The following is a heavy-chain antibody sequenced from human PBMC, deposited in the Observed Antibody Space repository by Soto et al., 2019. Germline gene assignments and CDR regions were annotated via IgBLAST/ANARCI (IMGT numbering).Heavy chain of an antibody. CDR2: ISSSGVST. CDR3: ARFRDYFGL. V-gene: IGHV3-23*01. J-gene: IGHJ4*02. CDR1: GFTFSTYA. Sequence: SLRLSCEASGFTFSTYALTWVRQAPGKGLEWVSAISSSGVSTYYADSVKGRFTISRDNSKNTLYLQMDNLRAEDTAVYYCARFRDYFGLWGQGTLVTVSS. D-gene: IGHD2-21*01.